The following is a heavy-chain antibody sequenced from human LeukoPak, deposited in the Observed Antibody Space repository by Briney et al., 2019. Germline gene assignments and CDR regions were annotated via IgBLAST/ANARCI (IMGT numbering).Heavy chain of an antibody. CDR1: GGSFSGYY. J-gene: IGHJ4*02. V-gene: IGHV4-34*01. D-gene: IGHD3-9*01. CDR3: AREWTYYDILTGYQRPYFDY. CDR2: INHSGST. Sequence: SETLSLTCAVYGGSFSGYYWSWIRQPPGKGLEWIGEINHSGSTNYNPSLKSRVTISVDTSKNQFSLKLSSVTAADTAVYYCAREWTYYDILTGYQRPYFDYWGQGTLVTVSS.